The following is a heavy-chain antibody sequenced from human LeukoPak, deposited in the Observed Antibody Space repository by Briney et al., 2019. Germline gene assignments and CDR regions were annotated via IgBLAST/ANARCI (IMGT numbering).Heavy chain of an antibody. Sequence: GGSLRLSCAASGFTFTNYAMHWVRQAPGKGLEWVAVISYDGSNKYYADSVKGRFTISRDNSKNTLYLQMNSLRAEDTAVYYCAREGRQQPYDYWGQGTLVTVSS. V-gene: IGHV3-30-3*01. CDR3: AREGRQQPYDY. D-gene: IGHD6-13*01. CDR1: GFTFTNYA. CDR2: ISYDGSNK. J-gene: IGHJ4*02.